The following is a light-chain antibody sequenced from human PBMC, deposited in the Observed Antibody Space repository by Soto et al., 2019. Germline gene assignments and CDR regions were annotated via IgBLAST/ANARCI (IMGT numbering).Light chain of an antibody. V-gene: IGLV6-57*01. CDR3: QSYDSSNHLV. J-gene: IGLJ2*01. CDR1: SGSIASNY. Sequence: NFMLTQPHSVSASPGKTVTISCTRSSGSIASNYVQWYQQRPGSSPTTVIYEDNQRPSGVPDRFSGSIDSSSNFASLTISGLKTEDEADYYCQSYDSSNHLVFGGGTQLTVL. CDR2: EDN.